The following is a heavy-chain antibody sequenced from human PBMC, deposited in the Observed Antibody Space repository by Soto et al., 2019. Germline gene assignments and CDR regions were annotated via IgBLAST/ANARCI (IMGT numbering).Heavy chain of an antibody. CDR1: GFTFSSYW. J-gene: IGHJ6*03. Sequence: GGSLRLSCAASGFTFSSYWMHWVRQAPGKGLVWVSRINSDGSSTSYADSVKGRFTISRDNAKNTLYLQMNSLRAEDTAVYYCARVIPDVYGDYENPYYYYYYMDVWGKGTTVTVSS. D-gene: IGHD4-17*01. CDR2: INSDGSST. V-gene: IGHV3-74*01. CDR3: ARVIPDVYGDYENPYYYYYYMDV.